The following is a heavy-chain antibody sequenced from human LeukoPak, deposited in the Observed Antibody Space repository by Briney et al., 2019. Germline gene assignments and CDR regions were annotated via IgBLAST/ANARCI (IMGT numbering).Heavy chain of an antibody. V-gene: IGHV3-30*02. J-gene: IGHJ2*01. CDR3: AKKAYGSGYSGWYFDL. D-gene: IGHD3-10*01. Sequence: GGSLRLSCAASGFTFSSYGMHWVRQAPGKGLEWVAFIRYDGSNKYYADSVKGRFTISRDNSKNTPYLQMNSLRAEDTAVYYCAKKAYGSGYSGWYFDLWGRGTLVTVSS. CDR2: IRYDGSNK. CDR1: GFTFSSYG.